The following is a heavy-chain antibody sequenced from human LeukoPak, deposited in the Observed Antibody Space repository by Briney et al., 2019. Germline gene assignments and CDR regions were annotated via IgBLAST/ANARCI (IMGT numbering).Heavy chain of an antibody. J-gene: IGHJ4*02. Sequence: ASVKVSCKASGHAFSSNYLHWVRQAPGQGLEWMGIIDPSGGSTSYAQKFQGRVTMTRDTSTSTVYMELSSLRFEDTAVYYCAREGVPATVSFDYWGQGTLVTVSS. D-gene: IGHD2-15*01. CDR2: IDPSGGST. V-gene: IGHV1-46*01. CDR1: GHAFSSNY. CDR3: AREGVPATVSFDY.